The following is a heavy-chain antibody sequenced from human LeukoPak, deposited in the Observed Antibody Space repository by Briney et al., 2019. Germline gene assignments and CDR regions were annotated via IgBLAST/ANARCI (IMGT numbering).Heavy chain of an antibody. CDR3: ARVPPLGPHGGNSHRVFDI. D-gene: IGHD4-23*01. CDR2: ISYDGSNK. Sequence: GGSLRLSCAASGFTFSSYGMHWVRQAPGKGLEWVAVISYDGSNKYYADSVKGRFTISRDNSKNTLYLQMNSLSAEDTAVYYCARVPPLGPHGGNSHRVFDIWGQGTMVTVSS. J-gene: IGHJ3*02. CDR1: GFTFSSYG. V-gene: IGHV3-30*03.